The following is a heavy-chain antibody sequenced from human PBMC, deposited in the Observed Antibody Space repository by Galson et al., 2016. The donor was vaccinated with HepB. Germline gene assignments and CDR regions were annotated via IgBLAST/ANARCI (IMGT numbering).Heavy chain of an antibody. V-gene: IGHV5-10-1*01. CDR2: IDPSDSYS. CDR3: ARYELREDFRGSHFLH. D-gene: IGHD3-10*01. Sequence: QSGAEVKKPGESLRISCQASGYRFTNFYITWVRQMPGRGLEWMGRIDPSDSYSNYGPSFEGRVSMSVDKSNNTAYLQWTRLRASDTAIYYCARYELREDFRGSHFLHWGQGTLVTVSS. CDR1: GYRFTNFY. J-gene: IGHJ1*01.